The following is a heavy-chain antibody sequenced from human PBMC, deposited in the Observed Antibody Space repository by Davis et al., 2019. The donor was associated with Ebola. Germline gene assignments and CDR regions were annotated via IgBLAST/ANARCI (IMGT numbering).Heavy chain of an antibody. CDR2: MLHDGSEK. V-gene: IGHV3-7*01. Sequence: GESLKISCAASGFTFSESWMAWVRQAPGKGLEWLANMLHDGSEKYSAGPVKGRFTISRDNARNSLYLQMDSLRAEDTAVYYCARGGYYYSYMDVWGKGTTVTVSS. CDR1: GFTFSESW. J-gene: IGHJ6*03. CDR3: ARGGYYYSYMDV.